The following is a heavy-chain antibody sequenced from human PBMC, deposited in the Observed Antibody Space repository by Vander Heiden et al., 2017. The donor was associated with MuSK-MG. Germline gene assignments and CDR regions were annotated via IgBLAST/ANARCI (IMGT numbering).Heavy chain of an antibody. V-gene: IGHV4-34*01. CDR1: GGSFSGYY. D-gene: IGHD6-19*01. J-gene: IGHJ5*02. CDR2: INHSGST. CDR3: ARALGWYFHLDWFDP. Sequence: QVQLQQWGAGLLTPSETLSPTCAVYGGSFSGYYWSWIRQPPGKGLEWIGEINHSGSTNYNPSLKSRVTISVDTSKNQFSLKLSSVTAADTAVYYCARALGWYFHLDWFDPWGQGTLVTVSS.